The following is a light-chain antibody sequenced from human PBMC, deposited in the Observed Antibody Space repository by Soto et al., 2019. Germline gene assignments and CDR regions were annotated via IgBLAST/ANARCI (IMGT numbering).Light chain of an antibody. CDR2: GAA. V-gene: IGKV3-20*01. CDR1: QSVSGS. Sequence: EIVLTQSPATLSLSPGERATLSCRASQSVSGSLAWYQQKPGQSPRRLILGAASSGAGIPDRFSGSGSGTDFTITTSRLEPEDFAVYYCQHYGNSHSSTFGQGTRLEIK. J-gene: IGKJ5*01. CDR3: QHYGNSHSST.